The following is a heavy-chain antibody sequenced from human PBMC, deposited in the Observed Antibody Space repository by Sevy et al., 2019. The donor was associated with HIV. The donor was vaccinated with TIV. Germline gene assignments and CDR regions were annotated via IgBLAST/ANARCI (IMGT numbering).Heavy chain of an antibody. D-gene: IGHD6-19*01. CDR2: INPSGGST. Sequence: ASVKVSCKASGYTFTSYYMHWVRQAPGQGLEWMGIINPSGGSTSYAQKFQGRVTMTRDTSTSTVYMELSSLRSEDTAVYYCARGCIAVAPLGAFDIWGEGTMVSVSS. CDR3: ARGCIAVAPLGAFDI. V-gene: IGHV1-46*01. CDR1: GYTFTSYY. J-gene: IGHJ3*02.